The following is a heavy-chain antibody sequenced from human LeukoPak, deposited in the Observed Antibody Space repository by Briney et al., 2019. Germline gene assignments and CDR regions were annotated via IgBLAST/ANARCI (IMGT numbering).Heavy chain of an antibody. J-gene: IGHJ4*02. D-gene: IGHD6-13*01. CDR3: ARPYSSSWYYFDY. V-gene: IGHV3-21*01. CDR1: GFTFSSYS. CDR2: ISSSSSYI. Sequence: PGGSLRLSCAASGFTFSSYSMNWVRQAPGKGLEWVSSISSSSSYIYYADSVKGRFTISRDNAKNSLYLQMNSLRAEDTAVYYCARPYSSSWYYFDYWGQGTLVTVSS.